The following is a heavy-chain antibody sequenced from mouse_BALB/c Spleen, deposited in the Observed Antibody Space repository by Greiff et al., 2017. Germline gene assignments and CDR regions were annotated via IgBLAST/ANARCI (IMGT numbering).Heavy chain of an antibody. V-gene: IGHV7-3*02. CDR1: GFTFTDYY. J-gene: IGHJ4*01. CDR3: ARDMRDFYAMDY. CDR2: IRNKANGYTT. Sequence: EVQLVESGGGLVQPGGSLRLSCATSGFTFTDYYMSWVRQPPGKALEWLGFIRNKANGYTTEYSASVKGRFTISRDNSQSILYLQMNTLRAEDSATYYCARDMRDFYAMDYWGQGTSVTVSS.